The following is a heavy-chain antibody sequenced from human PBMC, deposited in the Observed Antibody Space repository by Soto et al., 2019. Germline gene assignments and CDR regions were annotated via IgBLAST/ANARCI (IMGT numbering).Heavy chain of an antibody. V-gene: IGHV6-1*01. CDR1: GESVSSNSAA. D-gene: IGHD6-6*01. CDR2: TYYRSKWYN. CDR3: ARVEYSSSSSAYYYGMDV. J-gene: IGHJ6*02. Sequence: SQTLSLTCAISGESVSSNSAAWNWIRQSPSRGLEWLGRTYYRSKWYNDYAVSVKSRITINPDTSKNQFSLQLNSVTPEDTAVYYCARVEYSSSSSAYYYGMDVWGQGNTLTVSS.